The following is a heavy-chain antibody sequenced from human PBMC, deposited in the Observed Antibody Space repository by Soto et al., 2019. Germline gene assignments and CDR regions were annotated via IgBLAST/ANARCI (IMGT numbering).Heavy chain of an antibody. D-gene: IGHD6-19*01. CDR1: GGSISSYY. Sequence: LTCTVSGGSISSYYWSWIRQPPGKGLEWIGYIYYSGSTNYNPSLKSRVTISVDTSKNQFSLKLSSVTAADTAVYYCARRVAVAGWRHGEFDYWGQGTLVTVSS. CDR2: IYYSGST. V-gene: IGHV4-59*08. J-gene: IGHJ4*02. CDR3: ARRVAVAGWRHGEFDY.